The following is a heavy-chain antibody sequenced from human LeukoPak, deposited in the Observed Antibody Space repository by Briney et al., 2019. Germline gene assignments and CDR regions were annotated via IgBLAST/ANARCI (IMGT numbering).Heavy chain of an antibody. Sequence: PGRSLRLSCAASGFTFSSYGMPWVRQAPGKGLEWVAVIWYDGSNKYYADSVKGRFTISRDNSKNTLYLQMNSLRAEDTAVYYCARGSHSSSWYWGQGTLVTVSS. CDR3: ARGSHSSSWY. CDR2: IWYDGSNK. V-gene: IGHV3-33*01. CDR1: GFTFSSYG. D-gene: IGHD6-13*01. J-gene: IGHJ4*02.